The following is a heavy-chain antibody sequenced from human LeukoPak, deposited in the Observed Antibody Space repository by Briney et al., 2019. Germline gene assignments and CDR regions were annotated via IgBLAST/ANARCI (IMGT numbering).Heavy chain of an antibody. CDR2: IHYNGNNR. CDR3: AKVISFGELADS. D-gene: IGHD3-10*01. J-gene: IGHJ4*02. Sequence: GRSLRLSCVASGYTFSGYGMHWVRQAPGKGLEWVAFIHYNGNNRYYADSVKGRFTISRDNSKNTLFLQMNSLRTEDTAIYYCAKVISFGELADSWGQGTLVTVSS. V-gene: IGHV3-30*02. CDR1: GYTFSGYG.